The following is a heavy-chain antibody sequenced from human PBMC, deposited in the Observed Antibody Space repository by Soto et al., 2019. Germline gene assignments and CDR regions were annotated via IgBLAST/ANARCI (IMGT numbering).Heavy chain of an antibody. CDR2: ISSSSSYI. CDR3: ARDLTFGGVMISPISPLDY. J-gene: IGHJ4*02. CDR1: GFTFSSYS. Sequence: GGSLRLSCAASGFTFSSYSMNWVRQAPGKGLEWVSSISSSSSYIYYADSVKGRFTISRDNAKNSLYLQMNSLRAEDTAVYYCARDLTFGGVMISPISPLDYWGQGTLVTVSS. D-gene: IGHD3-16*01. V-gene: IGHV3-21*01.